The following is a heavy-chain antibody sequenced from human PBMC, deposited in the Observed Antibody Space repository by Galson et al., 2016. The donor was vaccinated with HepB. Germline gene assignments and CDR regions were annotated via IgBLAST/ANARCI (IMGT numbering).Heavy chain of an antibody. V-gene: IGHV4-34*01. J-gene: IGHJ4*02. Sequence: LRLSCAVSGFDFNEYGMTWVRQPPGKGLEWIGEIYHTGTTNYNPSLESRVTISLDKCKNQFSLKLSSVTAADTAVYYGAPLGYCSGDTCHRVYWGQGTLVTVSS. CDR3: APLGYCSGDTCHRVY. CDR2: IYHTGTT. CDR1: GFDFNEYG. D-gene: IGHD2-15*01.